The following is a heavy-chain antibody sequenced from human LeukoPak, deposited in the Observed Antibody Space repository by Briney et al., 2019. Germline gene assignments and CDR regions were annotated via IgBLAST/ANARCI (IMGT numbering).Heavy chain of an antibody. CDR2: IYTSGST. J-gene: IGHJ4*02. CDR1: GGSISSYY. Sequence: PSETLSLTCTVSGGSISSYYWSWIRQPAGKGLEWIGRIYTSGSTNYNPSLKSRVTISVDTSKNQFSLKLSSVTAADTAVYYCAREDYDILTGIKPFDYWGQGTLVTVSS. D-gene: IGHD3-9*01. V-gene: IGHV4-4*07. CDR3: AREDYDILTGIKPFDY.